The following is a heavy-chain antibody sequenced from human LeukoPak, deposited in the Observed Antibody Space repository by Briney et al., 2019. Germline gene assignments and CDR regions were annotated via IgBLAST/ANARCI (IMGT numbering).Heavy chain of an antibody. J-gene: IGHJ3*02. CDR1: GGSISSYY. D-gene: IGHD2-21*02. CDR3: ARACGGDCYDAFDI. CDR2: IYYSGST. V-gene: IGHV4-59*01. Sequence: SETLSLTCTVSGGSISSYYWSWIRQPPGTGLERIGHIYYSGSTNHNPSLKSRVTISVDTSKNQFSLKLSSVTAADTAVYYCARACGGDCYDAFDIWGQGTMVTVSS.